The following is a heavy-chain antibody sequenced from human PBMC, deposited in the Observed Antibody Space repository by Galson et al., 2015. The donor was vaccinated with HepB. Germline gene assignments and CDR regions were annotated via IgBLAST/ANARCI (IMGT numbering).Heavy chain of an antibody. CDR2: IENSGNT. CDR1: GGSVGSSGYS. CDR3: AREDILEVPADILAEHGPFEI. Sequence: TLSLTCAVSGGSVGSSGYSWNWIRQPPGKGLEWIGYIENSGNTYYKSSLKRRVTISLDTSKNQYSLSLSSVTAADTAVYYCAREDILEVPADILAEHGPFEIWGQGTVVTVSS. V-gene: IGHV4-30-4*07. D-gene: IGHD2-2*01. J-gene: IGHJ3*02.